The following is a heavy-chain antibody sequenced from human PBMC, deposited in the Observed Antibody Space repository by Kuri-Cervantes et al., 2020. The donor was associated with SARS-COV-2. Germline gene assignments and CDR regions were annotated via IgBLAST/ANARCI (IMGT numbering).Heavy chain of an antibody. V-gene: IGHV3-48*01. CDR1: GFTFSSYS. Sequence: GGCLRLSCAASGFTFSSYSMNCARQASGKGMDWVSYISSSSSTIYYADSVKGRFTIARDNAKNSLYLQMNSLGAEDTAVYYCARDELELHDDAFDTWGQGTMVTVSS. CDR3: ARDELELHDDAFDT. J-gene: IGHJ3*02. CDR2: ISSSSSTI. D-gene: IGHD1-7*01.